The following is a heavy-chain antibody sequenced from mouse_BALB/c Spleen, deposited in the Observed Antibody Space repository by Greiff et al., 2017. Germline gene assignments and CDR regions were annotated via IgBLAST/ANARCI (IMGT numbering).Heavy chain of an antibody. CDR1: GYTFSSYW. J-gene: IGHJ3*01. V-gene: IGHV1-9*01. Sequence: QVQLQQSGAELMKPGASVKISCKATGYTFSSYWIEWVKQRPGPGLEWIGEILPGSGSTNYNEKFKGKATFTADTSSNTAYMQLSSLTSEDSAVYYCARKGLGRAWFAYWGQGTLVTVSA. CDR2: ILPGSGST. CDR3: ARKGLGRAWFAY. D-gene: IGHD4-1*01.